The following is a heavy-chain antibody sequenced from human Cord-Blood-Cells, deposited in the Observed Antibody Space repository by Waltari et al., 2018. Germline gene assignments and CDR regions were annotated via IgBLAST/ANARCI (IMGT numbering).Heavy chain of an antibody. CDR3: ARDPTWSDAFDI. CDR1: GGPISRYY. D-gene: IGHD2-8*02. Sequence: QVQLQESGPGLVTPSENLSLTCTVSGGPISRYYWRWIRQPAGKGLAWIGRIYTSGSTNYNPSLKSRVTMSVDTSKNQFSLKLSSVTAADTAVYYCARDPTWSDAFDIWGQGTMVTVSS. V-gene: IGHV4-4*07. J-gene: IGHJ3*02. CDR2: IYTSGST.